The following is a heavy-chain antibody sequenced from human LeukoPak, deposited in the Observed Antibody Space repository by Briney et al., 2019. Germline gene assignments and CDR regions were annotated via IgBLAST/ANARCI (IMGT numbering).Heavy chain of an antibody. J-gene: IGHJ5*02. CDR1: GFTFSSYA. V-gene: IGHV3-23*01. Sequence: GGSLRLSCAASGFTFSSYAMSWVRQAPGKGLEWVSAISGSGGSTYYADSVKGRFTISRDNSKNTLYLQMNSLRAEDTAVYYCARGLRYCSGGSCYTNWFDPWGQGTLVTVSS. D-gene: IGHD2-15*01. CDR2: ISGSGGST. CDR3: ARGLRYCSGGSCYTNWFDP.